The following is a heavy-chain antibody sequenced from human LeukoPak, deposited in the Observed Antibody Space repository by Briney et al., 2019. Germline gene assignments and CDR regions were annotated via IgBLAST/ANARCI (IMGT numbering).Heavy chain of an antibody. D-gene: IGHD3-10*01. CDR3: ASGEDYYYYYMDV. CDR1: GGSISSSSYY. Sequence: SETLPLTCTVSGGSISSSSYYWGWIRQPPGKGLEWIGSIYYSGSTYYNPSLKSRVTISVDTSKNQFSLKLSSVTAADTAVYYCASGEDYYYYYMDVWGKGTTVTVSS. CDR2: IYYSGST. V-gene: IGHV4-39*01. J-gene: IGHJ6*03.